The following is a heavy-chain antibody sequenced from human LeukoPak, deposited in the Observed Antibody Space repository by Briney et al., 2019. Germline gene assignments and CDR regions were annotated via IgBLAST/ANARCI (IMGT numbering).Heavy chain of an antibody. CDR3: ARANPTTFGGVIVPGSFDY. J-gene: IGHJ4*02. CDR1: GGSFSGYY. V-gene: IGHV4-34*01. Sequence: SETLSLTCAVYGGSFSGYYWSWIRQPPGEGLEWIGEINHSGSTNYNPSLKSRVTISVDTSKNQFSLKLSSVTAADTAVYYCARANPTTFGGVIVPGSFDYWGQGTLVTVSS. CDR2: INHSGST. D-gene: IGHD3-16*02.